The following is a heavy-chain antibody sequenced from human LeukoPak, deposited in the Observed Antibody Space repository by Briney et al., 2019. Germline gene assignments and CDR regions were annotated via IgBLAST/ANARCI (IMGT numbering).Heavy chain of an antibody. V-gene: IGHV4-38-2*02. CDR2: IYHSGIT. Sequence: PSETLSLTCTVSDYSISSGYGYYWGWIRQPPGKGLEWIGNIYHSGITYYNHFNSSLKSRVTISIDTSKNQFSLRLTSVTAADTAVYYCARQYIDILTGYYRGELYWFFDLWGRGTLVTVSS. CDR3: ARQYIDILTGYYRGELYWFFDL. J-gene: IGHJ2*01. D-gene: IGHD3-9*01. CDR1: DYSISSGYGYY.